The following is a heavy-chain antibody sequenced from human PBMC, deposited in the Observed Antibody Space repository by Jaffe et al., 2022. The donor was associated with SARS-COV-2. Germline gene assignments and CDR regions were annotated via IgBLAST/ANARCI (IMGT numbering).Heavy chain of an antibody. V-gene: IGHV3-30*04. CDR2: ISYDGSKK. J-gene: IGHJ4*02. CDR1: GFTFSSYP. Sequence: VRLVESGGGVVQPGRSLRLSCEASGFTFSSYPIHWVRQAPGKGLEWVAVISYDGSKKYFAESVKGRFTISRDNSKNTVFLQMNSLTTDDTAVYYCVCSPDWGQGTLVTVSS. D-gene: IGHD3-10*02. CDR3: VCSPD.